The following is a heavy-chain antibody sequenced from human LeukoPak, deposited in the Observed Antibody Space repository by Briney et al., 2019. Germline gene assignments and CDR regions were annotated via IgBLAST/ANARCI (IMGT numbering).Heavy chain of an antibody. CDR1: GFTFSSSA. CDR3: AKAEVAATRYYYYYMDV. D-gene: IGHD2-15*01. J-gene: IGHJ6*03. Sequence: GGSLRLSCAASGFTFSSSAMSWVRQAPGKGLEWVSSISGSGSGGSTYYADSVKGRFTISRDNSKNTLYLQMNSLRAEDTAVYYCAKAEVAATRYYYYYMDVWGKGTTVTVSS. V-gene: IGHV3-23*01. CDR2: ISGSGSGGST.